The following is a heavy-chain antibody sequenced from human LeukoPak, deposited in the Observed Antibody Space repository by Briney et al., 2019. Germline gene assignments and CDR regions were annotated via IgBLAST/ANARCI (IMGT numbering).Heavy chain of an antibody. D-gene: IGHD6-13*01. CDR1: GDSISNYY. Sequence: SETLSLTCTVSGDSISNYYWSWIRQPPGKGLEWIGYIYYSGSTNYNPSLKSRVTISVDTSKNQFSLKLSSVTAADTAVYYCARYGAYSSSWYAFDYWGQGTLVTVSS. CDR2: IYYSGST. J-gene: IGHJ4*02. CDR3: ARYGAYSSSWYAFDY. V-gene: IGHV4-59*01.